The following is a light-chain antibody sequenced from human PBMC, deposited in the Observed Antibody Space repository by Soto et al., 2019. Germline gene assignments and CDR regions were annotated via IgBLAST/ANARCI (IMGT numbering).Light chain of an antibody. J-gene: IGKJ5*01. CDR1: RSVSANN. Sequence: IVWTQSPGTLSSSPGERATLSCRASRSVSANNLAWYQQNPGQAPRLLIYGASSRATGIPDRLSGSGSGTDLNLTISRLEPEDFAVYDCQKYGSSPITCCQGTRLEIK. V-gene: IGKV3-20*01. CDR2: GAS. CDR3: QKYGSSPIT.